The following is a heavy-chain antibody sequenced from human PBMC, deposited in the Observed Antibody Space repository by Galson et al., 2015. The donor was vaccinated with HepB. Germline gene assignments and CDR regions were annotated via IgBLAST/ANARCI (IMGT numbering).Heavy chain of an antibody. CDR3: AKGRNCIGTTCYEFDY. J-gene: IGHJ4*02. D-gene: IGHD2-15*01. CDR1: GFTFSSYG. CDR2: ISYDGANG. Sequence: SLRLSCAASGFTFSSYGIHWVRQAPGKGLEWVAVISYDGANGYYADSVKGRFTISRDNSKSTLYLQMNSLRAEDTAVYFCAKGRNCIGTTCYEFDYWGQGTLVTVSS. V-gene: IGHV3-30*18.